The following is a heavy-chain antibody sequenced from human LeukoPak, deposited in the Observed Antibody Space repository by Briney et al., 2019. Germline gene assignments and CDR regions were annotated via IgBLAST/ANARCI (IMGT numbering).Heavy chain of an antibody. CDR2: INHSGST. Sequence: LRLSCAASGFTFSNYAMSWVRQPPGKGLEWIGEINHSGSTNYNPSLKSRVTISVDTSKNQFSLKLSSVTAADTAVYYCARVNRRSLWGQGTLVTVSS. D-gene: IGHD2/OR15-2a*01. V-gene: IGHV4-34*01. CDR1: GFTFSNYA. CDR3: ARVNRRSL. J-gene: IGHJ4*02.